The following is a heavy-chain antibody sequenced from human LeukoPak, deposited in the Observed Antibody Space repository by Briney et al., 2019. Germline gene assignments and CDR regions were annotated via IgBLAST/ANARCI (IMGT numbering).Heavy chain of an antibody. CDR3: VGSIAAAGTRGWFDP. V-gene: IGHV4-59*08. D-gene: IGHD6-13*01. CDR2: IYNSGST. Sequence: SETLSLTCTVSGGSISSYWWSWIRQPPGKGLEWIGYIYNSGSTNYNPSLKSRVTISIDTSKNRFSLKLSSVTAADTAVYFCVGSIAAAGTRGWFDPWGPGTLVTVSS. J-gene: IGHJ5*02. CDR1: GGSISSYW.